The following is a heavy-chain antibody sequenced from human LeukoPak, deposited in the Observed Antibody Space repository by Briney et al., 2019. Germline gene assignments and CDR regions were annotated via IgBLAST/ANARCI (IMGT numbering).Heavy chain of an antibody. CDR1: GFTFSRYA. J-gene: IGHJ4*02. CDR3: ARAYYYGSGSYYTTAFDY. Sequence: GGSLRLSCAASGFTFSRYAMHWVRQAPGKGLERVAVISYDGSNKYYADSVKGRFTISRDNSKNTLYLQMNSLRAEDTAVYYCARAYYYGSGSYYTTAFDYWGQGTLVTVSS. D-gene: IGHD3-10*01. V-gene: IGHV3-30*04. CDR2: ISYDGSNK.